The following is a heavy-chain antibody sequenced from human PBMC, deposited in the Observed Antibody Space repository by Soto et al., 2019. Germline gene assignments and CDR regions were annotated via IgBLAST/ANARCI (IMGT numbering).Heavy chain of an antibody. V-gene: IGHV3-11*06. CDR2: ISSSSSYT. CDR1: GFTFSDYY. J-gene: IGHJ6*02. CDR3: ARDNPDSSGYYYYYYYGMDV. Sequence: PGGSLRLSCAASGFTFSDYYMSWIRQAPGKGLEWVSYISSSSSYTNYADSVKGRFTISRDNAKNSLYLQMNSLRAEDTAVYYCARDNPDSSGYYYYYYYGMDVWGQGTTVTVSS. D-gene: IGHD3-22*01.